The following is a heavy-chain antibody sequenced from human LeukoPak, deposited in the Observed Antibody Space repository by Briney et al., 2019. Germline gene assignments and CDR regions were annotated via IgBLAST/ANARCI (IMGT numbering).Heavy chain of an antibody. CDR1: GFTFSSYG. CDR2: ISGSGGST. Sequence: PGGSLRLSCAASGFTFSSYGMSWVRQAPRKGLECVSAISGSGGSTYYADSVKGRFTISRDNSKNTLYLQMNSLRAEDTAVYYCAKDHLPGIVVADRDYWGQGTLVTVSS. CDR3: AKDHLPGIVVADRDY. J-gene: IGHJ4*02. V-gene: IGHV3-23*01. D-gene: IGHD6-19*01.